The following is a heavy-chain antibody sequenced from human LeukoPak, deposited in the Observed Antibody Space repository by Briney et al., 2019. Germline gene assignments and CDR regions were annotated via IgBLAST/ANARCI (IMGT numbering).Heavy chain of an antibody. CDR2: IYYSGST. D-gene: IGHD3-10*01. V-gene: IGHV4-39*01. CDR1: GGSISSSSYY. CDR3: ARRNRFGEGDY. Sequence: SETLSLTCTVPGGSISSSSYYWGWIRQPPGKGLEWIGSIYYSGSTYYNPSLKSRVTISVDTSKNQFSLKLSPVTAADTAVYYCARRNRFGEGDYWGQGTLVTVSS. J-gene: IGHJ4*02.